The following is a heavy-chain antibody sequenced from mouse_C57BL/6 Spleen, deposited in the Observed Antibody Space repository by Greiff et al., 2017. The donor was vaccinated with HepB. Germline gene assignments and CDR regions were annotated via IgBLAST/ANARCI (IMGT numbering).Heavy chain of an antibody. CDR2: IRLKSDNYAT. Sequence: DVMLVESGGGLVQPGGSMKLSCVASGFTFSNYWMNWVRQSPEKGLEWVAQIRLKSDNYATHYAESVKGRFTISRDDSKSSVYLQMNNLRAEDTGIYYCTGLYGSSYWYFDVWGTGTTVTVSS. V-gene: IGHV6-3*01. D-gene: IGHD1-1*01. J-gene: IGHJ1*03. CDR1: GFTFSNYW. CDR3: TGLYGSSYWYFDV.